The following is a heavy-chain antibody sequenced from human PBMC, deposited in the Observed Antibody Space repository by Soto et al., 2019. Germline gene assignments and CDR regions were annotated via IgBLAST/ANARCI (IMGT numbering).Heavy chain of an antibody. CDR2: IYYSGST. D-gene: IGHD3-3*01. CDR3: ARSPVGYDFWSGYYKGSKDAFDI. J-gene: IGHJ3*02. V-gene: IGHV4-39*01. Sequence: QLQLQESGPGLVKPSETLSLTCTVSGGSISSSSYYWGWIRQPPGKGLEWIGSIYYSGSTYYNPSLKSRVTISVDTSKNQFSLKLSSVTAADTAVYYCARSPVGYDFWSGYYKGSKDAFDIWGQGTMVTVSS. CDR1: GGSISSSSYY.